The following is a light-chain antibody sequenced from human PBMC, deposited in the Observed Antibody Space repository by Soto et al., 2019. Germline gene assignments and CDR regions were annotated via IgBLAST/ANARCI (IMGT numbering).Light chain of an antibody. CDR1: SSDVGGYNY. Sequence: QSVLTQPASVSGSPGQSITISCTGTSSDVGGYNYVSRYQQHPGKAPKLMIYDVSNRPSGVSTRFSGSKSGNTASLTISGLQAEDEADYYCSSYTSSSTLVFGGGTKVTVL. CDR3: SSYTSSSTLV. J-gene: IGLJ2*01. CDR2: DVS. V-gene: IGLV2-14*01.